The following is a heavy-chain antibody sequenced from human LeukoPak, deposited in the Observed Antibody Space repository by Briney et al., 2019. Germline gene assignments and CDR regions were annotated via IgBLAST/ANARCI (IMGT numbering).Heavy chain of an antibody. CDR3: ARVWDIVIIPAHAFDI. V-gene: IGHV1-18*01. Sequence: ASVKVSCKASGYTFTNYAISWVRQAPGQGLEWMGRISGYNGNTNYAQKIQGRVTMTTDTSTNTAYMELRSLRSDDTAVYYCARVWDIVIIPAHAFDIWGQGTMVILSS. D-gene: IGHD2-2*01. J-gene: IGHJ3*02. CDR1: GYTFTNYA. CDR2: ISGYNGNT.